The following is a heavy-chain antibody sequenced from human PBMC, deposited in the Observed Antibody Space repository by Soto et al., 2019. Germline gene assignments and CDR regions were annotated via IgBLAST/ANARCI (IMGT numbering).Heavy chain of an antibody. V-gene: IGHV3-11*06. CDR1: GFTFSDYY. CDR2: ISSSSSYT. Sequence: PGGSLRLSCAASGFTFSDYYMSRIRQAPGKGLEWVSYISSSSSYTNYADSVKGRFTISSDNAKNSLYLQMNSLRAEDTAVYYCARSRGATTSDYWGQGTLVTVSS. J-gene: IGHJ4*02. D-gene: IGHD1-26*01. CDR3: ARSRGATTSDY.